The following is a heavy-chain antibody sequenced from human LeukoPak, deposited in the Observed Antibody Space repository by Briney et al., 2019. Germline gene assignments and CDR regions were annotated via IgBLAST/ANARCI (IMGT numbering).Heavy chain of an antibody. CDR1: GFTFSSYE. CDR3: ARDSLRYFDWLSVFDY. Sequence: GGSLRLSCAASGFTFSSYEMNWVRQAPGKGLEWVSYISSSSRTIYYADSVKGRFTISRDNAKNSLYLQMNSLRAEDTAVYYCARDSLRYFDWLSVFDYWGQGTLVTVSS. V-gene: IGHV3-48*03. D-gene: IGHD3-9*01. J-gene: IGHJ4*02. CDR2: ISSSSRTI.